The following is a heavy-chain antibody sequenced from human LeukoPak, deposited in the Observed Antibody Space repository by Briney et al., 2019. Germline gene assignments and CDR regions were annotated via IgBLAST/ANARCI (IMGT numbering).Heavy chain of an antibody. CDR2: IYYSGST. Sequence: SETLSLTCTVSGGSISRYYWSWIRQPPGKGLEWIGYIYYSGSTNYNPSLKSRVTISVDTSKNQFSLKLSSVTAADTAVYYCARLWGITSSWFDPWGQGTLVTVSS. J-gene: IGHJ5*02. CDR1: GGSISRYY. V-gene: IGHV4-59*01. D-gene: IGHD2-2*01. CDR3: ARLWGITSSWFDP.